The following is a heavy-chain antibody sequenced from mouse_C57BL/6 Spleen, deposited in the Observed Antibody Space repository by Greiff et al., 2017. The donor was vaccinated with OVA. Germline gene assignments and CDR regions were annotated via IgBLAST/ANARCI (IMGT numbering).Heavy chain of an antibody. V-gene: IGHV1-55*01. D-gene: IGHD2-4*01. J-gene: IGHJ2*01. CDR2: IYPGSGST. CDR3: AREGGYDYDVDY. CDR1: GYTFTSYW. Sequence: QVQLKQSGAELVKPGASVKMSCKASGYTFTSYWITWVKQRPGQGLEWIGDIYPGSGSTNYNEKFKSKATLTVDTSSSPAYMQLSSLTSEDSAVYYCAREGGYDYDVDYWGQGTTLTVSS.